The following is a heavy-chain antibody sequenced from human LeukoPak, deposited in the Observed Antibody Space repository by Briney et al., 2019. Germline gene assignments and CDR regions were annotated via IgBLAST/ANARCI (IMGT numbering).Heavy chain of an antibody. CDR3: AKDLDGIRGALDY. V-gene: IGHV3-9*01. CDR2: ISWNSGSI. J-gene: IGHJ4*02. CDR1: GFTFDDYA. D-gene: IGHD1-26*01. Sequence: GGSLRLSCAASGFTFDDYAMHWVRQAPGKGLELASGISWNSGSIGYADSVKGRFTISRDNAKNSLYLQMNSLGAEDTALYYCAKDLDGIRGALDYWGQGTLVTVSS.